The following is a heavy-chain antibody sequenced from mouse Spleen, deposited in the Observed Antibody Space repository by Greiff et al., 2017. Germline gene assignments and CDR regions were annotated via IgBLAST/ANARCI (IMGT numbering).Heavy chain of an antibody. CDR1: GYTFTSYW. D-gene: IGHD2-14*01. CDR2: IYPGSGST. J-gene: IGHJ3*01. CDR3: AKLGEGYRFLFAY. Sequence: QVQLQQPGAELVKPGASVKMSCKASGYTFTSYWITWVKQRPGQGLEWIGDIYPGSGSTNYNEKFKSKATLTVDTSSSTAYMQLSSLTSEDSAVYYCAKLGEGYRFLFAYWGQGTLVTVSA. V-gene: IGHV1-55*01.